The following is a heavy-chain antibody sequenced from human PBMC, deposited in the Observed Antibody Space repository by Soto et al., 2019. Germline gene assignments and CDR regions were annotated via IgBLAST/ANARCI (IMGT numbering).Heavy chain of an antibody. D-gene: IGHD3-22*01. V-gene: IGHV4-4*07. J-gene: IGHJ5*02. CDR1: GGSISSCY. CDR2: IYTSGST. CDR3: ARDSVRYYYDSSGDNWCDP. Sequence: SETLSLTCTVSGGSISSCYWSWIRQPAGKGLEWIGRIYTSGSTNYNPSLKSRVTMSVDTSKNQFSRKLSCVTAADTAVYYCARDSVRYYYDSSGDNWCDPGGQGTLVTVS.